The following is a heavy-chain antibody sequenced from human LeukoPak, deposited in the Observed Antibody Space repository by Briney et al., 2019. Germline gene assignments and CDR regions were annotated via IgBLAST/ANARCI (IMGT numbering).Heavy chain of an antibody. Sequence: GGSLRLSCAASGFTFSNAWMSWVRQAPGKGLEWVGRIKSKTDGGTTDYAAPVKGRFTISRDDSKNTLYLQMNSLKTEDTAVYYCTTDRAYNWNYDGGNWFEPWGQGTLVTVSS. D-gene: IGHD1-7*01. CDR2: IKSKTDGGTT. V-gene: IGHV3-15*01. J-gene: IGHJ5*02. CDR3: TTDRAYNWNYDGGNWFEP. CDR1: GFTFSNAW.